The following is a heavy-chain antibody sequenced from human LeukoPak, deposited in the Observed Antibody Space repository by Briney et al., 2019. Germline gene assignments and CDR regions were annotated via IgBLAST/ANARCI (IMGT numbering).Heavy chain of an antibody. CDR1: GFTFSSYA. D-gene: IGHD2-15*01. J-gene: IGHJ4*02. Sequence: GGSLRLSCSAYGFTFSSYAMHWARQAPGKGLEYVSAISSNGGSTYYADSVKGRFTISRDNSKNTLYLQMSSLRAEDTAVYYCVKATYCSGGSCYSYYFDYWGQGSLVTVSS. V-gene: IGHV3-64D*06. CDR3: VKATYCSGGSCYSYYFDY. CDR2: ISSNGGST.